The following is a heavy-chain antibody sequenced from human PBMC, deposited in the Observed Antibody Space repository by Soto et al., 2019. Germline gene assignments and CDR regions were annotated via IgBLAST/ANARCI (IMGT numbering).Heavy chain of an antibody. CDR2: IRGSGDDT. J-gene: IGHJ4*01. CDR1: GFIFSNYG. V-gene: IGHV3-23*01. Sequence: EVHLLESGGGLVEPGGSLRLSCAASGFIFSNYGMSWVRQAPGKGLEWVSAIRGSGDDTYYADSVSGRFTISRDNSNSTLYMEMNSLRVEDTAVYFCAKGYWGSTHWSPADHWGQGTLVTVSS. CDR3: AKGYWGSTHWSPADH. D-gene: IGHD1-1*01.